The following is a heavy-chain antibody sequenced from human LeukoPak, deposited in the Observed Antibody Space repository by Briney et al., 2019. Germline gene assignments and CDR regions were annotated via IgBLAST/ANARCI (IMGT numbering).Heavy chain of an antibody. CDR1: GGSISSYR. D-gene: IGHD3-22*01. J-gene: IGHJ4*02. CDR2: ISYDGNT. CDR3: TKGYYEPFDS. Sequence: TSETLSLTCNVSGGSISSYRWNWIRQPPGKGLEWIGYISYDGNTNYNPSLKSRVTLSVDTSKNQFSLNLKSVTAADTAIYYCTKGYYEPFDSWGQGTLVTVTS. V-gene: IGHV4-59*03.